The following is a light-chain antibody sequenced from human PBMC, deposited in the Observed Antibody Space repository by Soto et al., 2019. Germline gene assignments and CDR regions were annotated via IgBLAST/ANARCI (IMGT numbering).Light chain of an antibody. CDR2: DAS. V-gene: IGKV3-11*01. Sequence: EIVLTQSPATLSLSAGERATLSCRASQRISTSLAWYQQQPGQSPRLLIHDASNRATGIPARFSGSGSGTDFTLIISSLEPEDFAVYYCQHRANWPLTFGGGTKVEI. CDR1: QRISTS. J-gene: IGKJ4*01. CDR3: QHRANWPLT.